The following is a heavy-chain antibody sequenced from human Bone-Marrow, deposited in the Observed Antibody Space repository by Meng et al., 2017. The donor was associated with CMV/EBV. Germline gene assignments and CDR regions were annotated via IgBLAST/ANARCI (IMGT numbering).Heavy chain of an antibody. V-gene: IGHV3-30*02. Sequence: GESLKISCAASGFTFSSYGMHWVRQAPGKGLEWVAFIRYDGSNKYYADSVKGRFTISRDNAKNSLYLQMNSLRAEDTAVYYCARDFDPLGMDVWGQGTTVTVSS. CDR3: ARDFDPLGMDV. CDR1: GFTFSSYG. J-gene: IGHJ6*02. CDR2: IRYDGSNK.